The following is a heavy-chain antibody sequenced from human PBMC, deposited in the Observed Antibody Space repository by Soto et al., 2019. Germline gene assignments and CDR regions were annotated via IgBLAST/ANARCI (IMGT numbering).Heavy chain of an antibody. CDR2: INHSGST. J-gene: IGHJ6*02. Sequence: QVQLQQWGAGLLKPSETLSLTCAVYGGSFSGYYWSWVRQPPGKGLEWIGEINHSGSTNYNPSLKSRVTISVDTSKNQFSLKLSSVTAADTAVYYCARGEYIGYDFLSTPLYYGMDVWGQGTTVTVSS. D-gene: IGHD5-12*01. CDR1: GGSFSGYY. V-gene: IGHV4-34*01. CDR3: ARGEYIGYDFLSTPLYYGMDV.